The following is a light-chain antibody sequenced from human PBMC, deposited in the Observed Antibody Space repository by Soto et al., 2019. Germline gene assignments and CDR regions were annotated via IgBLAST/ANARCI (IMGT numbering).Light chain of an antibody. J-gene: IGKJ4*01. V-gene: IGKV1-39*01. Sequence: DIQLTQSPSSLSASLGDRVTITCQASQDIDNFLNWYQHKPGDAPKLLIYDASTLQSGVPSRFSGSGSGTDFTLTISSLQPEDFATYYCQQSYTTPLTFGGGTKVDI. CDR1: QDIDNF. CDR2: DAS. CDR3: QQSYTTPLT.